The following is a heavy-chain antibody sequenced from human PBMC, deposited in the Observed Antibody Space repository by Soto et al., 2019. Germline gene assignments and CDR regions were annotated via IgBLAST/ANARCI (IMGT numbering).Heavy chain of an antibody. J-gene: IGHJ6*02. CDR1: GYTFTSYY. CDR3: AREPGNYYYYYGMDV. Sequence: GASVKVSCKASGYTFTSYYMHCVRQAPGQGLEWMGIINPSGGSTSYAQKFQGRVTMTRDTSTSTVYMELNSLRAEDTAVYYCAREPGNYYYYYGMDVWGQGTTVTVSS. CDR2: INPSGGST. V-gene: IGHV1-46*01. D-gene: IGHD6-13*01.